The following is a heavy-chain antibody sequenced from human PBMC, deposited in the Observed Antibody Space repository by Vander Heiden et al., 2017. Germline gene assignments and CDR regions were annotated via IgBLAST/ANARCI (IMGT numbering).Heavy chain of an antibody. D-gene: IGHD3-22*01. V-gene: IGHV3-15*07. CDR3: TTAVGYYYDSSGYYWGDY. CDR2: IKSKTDGGTT. J-gene: IGHJ4*02. CDR1: GFTFSNAW. Sequence: EVQLVESGGGLVKPGGSLRLSCAASGFTFSNAWMNWVRQAPGKGLEWVGRIKSKTDGGTTDYAAPVKGRFTSSRDDSKNTLYLQMNSLKTEDTAVYYCTTAVGYYYDSSGYYWGDYWGQGTLVTVSS.